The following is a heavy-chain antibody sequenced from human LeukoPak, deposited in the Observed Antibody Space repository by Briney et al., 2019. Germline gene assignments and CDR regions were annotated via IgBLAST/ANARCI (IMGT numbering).Heavy chain of an antibody. V-gene: IGHV1-2*02. J-gene: IGHJ2*01. D-gene: IGHD3-22*01. Sequence: EASVKVSCKASGYKFTDDYMHWVRQAPGQGLEFMGWINPDSGFTNYAQKFQGRVTMTRDTSISTAYMELSRLRSDDTAVYYCARDTFLSNYYDSSGYYSYFDLWGRGTLVTVSS. CDR1: GYKFTDDY. CDR2: INPDSGFT. CDR3: ARDTFLSNYYDSSGYYSYFDL.